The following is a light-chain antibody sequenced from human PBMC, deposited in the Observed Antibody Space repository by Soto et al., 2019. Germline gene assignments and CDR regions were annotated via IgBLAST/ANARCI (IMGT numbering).Light chain of an antibody. CDR1: ESISLW. CDR2: KAS. V-gene: IGKV1-5*03. CDR3: QHYNSGPYT. J-gene: IGKJ2*01. Sequence: DIQMTQSPSTLSASVGDRVTITCRASESISLWLAWLQQKPGKAPKLLIYKASTLASGVPSRFSGSGSGTEFSLTIRSLQPDDFAMYYCQHYNSGPYTLGQGTKVDI.